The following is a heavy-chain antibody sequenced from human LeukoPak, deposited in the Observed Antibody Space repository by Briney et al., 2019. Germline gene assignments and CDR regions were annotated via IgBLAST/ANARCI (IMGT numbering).Heavy chain of an antibody. V-gene: IGHV3-23*01. CDR1: GFTFSSYA. CDR3: AKNGYKSFYYYMDV. J-gene: IGHJ6*03. CDR2: ISGSGGST. D-gene: IGHD1-14*01. Sequence: GGSLRLSCAASGFTFSSYAMSWVRQAPGKGLEWVSAISGSGGSTSYADSVKGRFTISRDNSKNTLYLQMNSLRAEDTAVYYCAKNGYKSFYYYMDVWGKGTTVTVSS.